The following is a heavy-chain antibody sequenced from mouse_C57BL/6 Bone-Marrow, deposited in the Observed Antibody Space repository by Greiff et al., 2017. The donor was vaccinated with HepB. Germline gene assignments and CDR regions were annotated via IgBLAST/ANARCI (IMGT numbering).Heavy chain of an antibody. D-gene: IGHD2-5*01. V-gene: IGHV8-8*01. J-gene: IGHJ1*03. CDR3: ARNYYSNLYWYVDV. Sequence: QVQLKESGPGLLQPSQTLSLTCSFSGFSLSTFGMGVGWIRQPSGKGLEWLAHIWWDDDKYYNPALKSRLTHSKDTSKNPVFLKIANVDTADTATYDCARNYYSNLYWYVDVWGTGTTVTVSS. CDR2: IWWDDDK. CDR1: GFSLSTFGMG.